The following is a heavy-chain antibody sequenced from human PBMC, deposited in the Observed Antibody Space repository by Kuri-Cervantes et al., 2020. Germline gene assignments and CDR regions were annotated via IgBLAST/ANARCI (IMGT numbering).Heavy chain of an antibody. CDR2: IYHSGST. D-gene: IGHD6-13*01. V-gene: IGHV4-38-2*01. CDR1: GYSISSGYY. J-gene: IGHJ4*02. CDR3: ARVGGYSSSWSRGFDY. Sequence: SETLSLTCAVSGYSISSGYYWGWIRQPPGKGLEWIGSIYHSGSTYYNPSLKSRVTISVDTSKNQFSLKLSSVTAADTAVYYCARVGGYSSSWSRGFDYWGQGTLVTVSS.